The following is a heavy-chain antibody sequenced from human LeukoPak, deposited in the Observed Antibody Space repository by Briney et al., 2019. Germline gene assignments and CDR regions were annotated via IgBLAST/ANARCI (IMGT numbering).Heavy chain of an antibody. V-gene: IGHV3-30*02. J-gene: IGHJ3*02. D-gene: IGHD2-2*01. CDR2: IRYDGSNK. CDR3: AKDQFVVVPATDAFDI. CDR1: GFTFSSYG. Sequence: PGGSLRLSCAASGFTFSSYGMHLVRQAPGKGLEWVAFIRYDGSNKYYADPVKGRFTISRDNSKNTLYLQMNSLRAEDTAVYYCAKDQFVVVPATDAFDIWGQGTMVTVSS.